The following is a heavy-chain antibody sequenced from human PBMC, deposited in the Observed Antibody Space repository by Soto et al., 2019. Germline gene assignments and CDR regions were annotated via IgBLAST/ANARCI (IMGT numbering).Heavy chain of an antibody. J-gene: IGHJ6*02. Sequence: PSETLSLTCTVSGGSISSYYWSWIRQPPGKGQEWIGDIYYSGSTNYNPSLKSRVTISVDTSKNQFSLKLSSVTAADTAVYYCARDGGFGESARHYYYYGMDVWGQGTTVTVSS. CDR1: GGSISSYY. CDR3: ARDGGFGESARHYYYYGMDV. V-gene: IGHV4-59*01. D-gene: IGHD3-10*01. CDR2: IYYSGST.